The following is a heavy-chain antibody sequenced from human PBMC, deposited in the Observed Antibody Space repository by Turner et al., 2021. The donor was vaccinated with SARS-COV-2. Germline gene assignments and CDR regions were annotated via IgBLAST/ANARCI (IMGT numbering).Heavy chain of an antibody. Sequence: VQLVQSGAEVKKPGSSVKVSCKASGGPFRNYAISWVRQAPGQGLEWMGGIIPIFGITNYAQKFQDRVTITADESTSTAYMELSSLRSEDTAVYYCARDGVAYCGGDCYPLAEYFQHWGQGTLVTVSS. V-gene: IGHV1-69*01. CDR3: ARDGVAYCGGDCYPLAEYFQH. CDR1: GGPFRNYA. D-gene: IGHD2-21*02. CDR2: IIPIFGIT. J-gene: IGHJ1*01.